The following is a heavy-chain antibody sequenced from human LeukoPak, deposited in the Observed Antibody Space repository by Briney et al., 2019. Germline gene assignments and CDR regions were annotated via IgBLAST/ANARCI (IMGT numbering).Heavy chain of an antibody. Sequence: PGGSLRLSCAASGFTFSSYGMHWVRQAPGKGLEWVAFIRYDGSNKYYADSVKGRFTISRDNSKITLYLQMNSLRAEDTAVYYCAKDLSGSGSYYHYWGQGTLVTVSS. J-gene: IGHJ4*02. CDR3: AKDLSGSGSYYHY. D-gene: IGHD1-26*01. CDR1: GFTFSSYG. V-gene: IGHV3-30*02. CDR2: IRYDGSNK.